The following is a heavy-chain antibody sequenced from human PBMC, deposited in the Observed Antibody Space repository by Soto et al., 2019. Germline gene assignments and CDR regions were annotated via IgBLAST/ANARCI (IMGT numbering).Heavy chain of an antibody. Sequence: QVQLVQSGAEVKKPGSSVKVSCKASGGTFSSYAISWVRQAPGQGLEWMGGIIPIFGTANYAQKFQGRVTITADKSTSTASVDLGSLRAEETAVYYCASARGGDVLRGGAYYYYYGMDVWGQGTTVTVSS. J-gene: IGHJ6*02. CDR1: GGTFSSYA. CDR3: ASARGGDVLRGGAYYYYYGMDV. CDR2: IIPIFGTA. V-gene: IGHV1-69*06. D-gene: IGHD2-15*01.